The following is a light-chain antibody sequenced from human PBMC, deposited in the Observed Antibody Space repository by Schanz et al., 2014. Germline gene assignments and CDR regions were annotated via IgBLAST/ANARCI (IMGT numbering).Light chain of an antibody. CDR3: QQYGSSPWT. CDR1: QSVSTN. V-gene: IGKV3-20*01. CDR2: GAS. J-gene: IGKJ1*01. Sequence: EIVMTQSPVTLSVSPGERATLSCRASQSVSTNLAWFQQKPGQAPRLLMYGASTRATGIPDRFSGSGSGIDFTLTISRLEPEDFAVYYCQQYGSSPWTFGQGTKVEIK.